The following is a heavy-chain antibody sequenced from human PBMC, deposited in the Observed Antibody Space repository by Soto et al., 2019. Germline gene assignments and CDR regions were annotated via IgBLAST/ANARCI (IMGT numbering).Heavy chain of an antibody. CDR1: GGTFTDYA. J-gene: IGHJ4*02. D-gene: IGHD1-26*01. Sequence: QVQLVQSGAEVKKPGSSVKISCKASGGTFTDYAFSWVRQAPGQGLEWMGGIIAMFGAANYAQRFQGRATLXXDASTKTAYVALSSLSSEDTAVYFCARSSLGYGQYYYHFENWGQGTLVTVSS. CDR3: ARSSLGYGQYYYHFEN. V-gene: IGHV1-69*05. CDR2: IIAMFGAA.